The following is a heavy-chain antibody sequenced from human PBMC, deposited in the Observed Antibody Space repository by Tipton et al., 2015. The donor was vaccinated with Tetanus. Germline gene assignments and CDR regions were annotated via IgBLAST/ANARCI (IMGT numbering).Heavy chain of an antibody. CDR1: GYTFTSYG. Sequence: QLVQSGAEVKKPGASVKVSCKASGYTFTSYGISWVRQAPGQGLEWMGWISAYNGNTNYAQKLQGRVTMTTDTSTSTAYMELGSLRSDDTAVYYCASGMNYDFWSGYLYGMDVWGQGTTVTVSS. D-gene: IGHD3-3*01. CDR2: ISAYNGNT. J-gene: IGHJ6*02. V-gene: IGHV1-18*01. CDR3: ASGMNYDFWSGYLYGMDV.